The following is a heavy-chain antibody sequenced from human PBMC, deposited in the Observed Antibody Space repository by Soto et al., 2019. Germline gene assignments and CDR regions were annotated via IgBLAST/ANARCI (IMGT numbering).Heavy chain of an antibody. D-gene: IGHD3-3*01. CDR2: IGGRGGST. CDR1: GFSFSSYA. Sequence: EVQLLESGGGLVQPGGSLRLSCAASGFSFSSYAISWVRQAPGKGLEWVSSIGGRGGSTYYADSVKGRFPISRDNSKNTVYLQMNSLRVEDTAVYYCAKQGDYDFWSSSNNWLDPWGQGTLVTVSS. J-gene: IGHJ5*02. V-gene: IGHV3-23*01. CDR3: AKQGDYDFWSSSNNWLDP.